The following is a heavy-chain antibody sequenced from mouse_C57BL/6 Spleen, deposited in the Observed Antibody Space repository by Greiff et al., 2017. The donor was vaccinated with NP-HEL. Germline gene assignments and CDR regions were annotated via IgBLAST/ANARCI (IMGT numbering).Heavy chain of an antibody. CDR3: ARGKDSNYECAY. J-gene: IGHJ3*01. D-gene: IGHD2-5*01. Sequence: VQLQQPGAELVMPGASVKLSCKASGYTFTSYWMHWVKQRPGQGLEWIGEIDPSDSYTNYNQKFKGKSTLTVDKSSSTVYMQLSSLTSEDSAVYDCARGKDSNYECAYWGQGTLVTVSA. CDR1: GYTFTSYW. CDR2: IDPSDSYT. V-gene: IGHV1-69*01.